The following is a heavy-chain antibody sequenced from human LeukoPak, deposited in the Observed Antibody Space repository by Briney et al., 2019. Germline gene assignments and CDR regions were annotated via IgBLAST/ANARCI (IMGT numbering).Heavy chain of an antibody. D-gene: IGHD2-15*01. Sequence: GRSLRLSCAASGFTFSSYGMHWVRQAPGKGLEWVSAISGSAGSTYYADSVKGRFTISRDNSKNILYLQIHSLRAEDTAVYYCAKGKGSSSSSIDWWGQGTLVTVSS. CDR3: AKGKGSSSSSIDW. CDR1: GFTFSSYG. J-gene: IGHJ4*02. V-gene: IGHV3-23*01. CDR2: ISGSAGST.